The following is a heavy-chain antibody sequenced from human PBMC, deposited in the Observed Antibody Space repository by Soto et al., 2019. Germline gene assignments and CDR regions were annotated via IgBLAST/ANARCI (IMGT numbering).Heavy chain of an antibody. V-gene: IGHV1-3*01. CDR3: ARGIEPYYFDY. J-gene: IGHJ4*02. Sequence: ASXKVSCKASGYTFTSYAMHWVRQAPGQRLEWMGWINAGNGNTKYSQKFQGRVTITRDTSASTAYMELSSLRSEDTAVYYCARGIEPYYFDYWGQGTLVTVSS. D-gene: IGHD1-26*01. CDR1: GYTFTSYA. CDR2: INAGNGNT.